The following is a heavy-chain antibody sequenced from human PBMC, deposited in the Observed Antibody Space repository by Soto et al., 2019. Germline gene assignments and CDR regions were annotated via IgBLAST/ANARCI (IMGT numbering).Heavy chain of an antibody. CDR2: MNVYSGDT. V-gene: IGHV1-8*02. CDR1: GYTFSHYD. D-gene: IGHD2-8*01. CDR3: VRVNGDIDY. Sequence: GASVKVSCKASGYTFSHYDINWVRQATGQGLEWMGWMNVYSGDTGLVQGFQGRVTMTRDTSTNTAYMELSSLRSEDTAVYFCVRVNGDIDYWGQGTLVTVSS. J-gene: IGHJ4*02.